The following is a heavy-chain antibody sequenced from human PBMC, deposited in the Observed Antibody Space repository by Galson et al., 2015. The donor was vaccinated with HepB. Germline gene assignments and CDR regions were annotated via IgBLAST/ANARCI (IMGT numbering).Heavy chain of an antibody. V-gene: IGHV5-10-1*01. Sequence: QSGAEVKKPGESLRISCKGSGYSFTSYWISWVRQMPGKGLEWMGRIDPSDSYTNYSPSFQGHVTISADKSISTAYLQWSSLKASDTAMYYCARPSQSRSDGSYYYYGMDVWGQGTTVTVSS. CDR2: IDPSDSYT. CDR3: ARPSQSRSDGSYYYYGMDV. D-gene: IGHD1-14*01. J-gene: IGHJ6*02. CDR1: GYSFTSYW.